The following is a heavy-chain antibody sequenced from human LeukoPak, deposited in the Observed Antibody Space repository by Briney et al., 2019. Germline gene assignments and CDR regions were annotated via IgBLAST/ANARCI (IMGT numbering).Heavy chain of an antibody. CDR3: ARGTSGTTAYYYYMDV. CDR1: GFTVSRNY. Sequence: QPGGSLRLSCAASGFTVSRNYMNWVRQAPGKGLEWVSIIYSGGRTYYADSVKGRFTISRDNSKNILYLQMNSLRAEDTAVYYCARGTSGTTAYYYYMDVWGKGTTVTISS. J-gene: IGHJ6*03. CDR2: IYSGGRT. D-gene: IGHD1-1*01. V-gene: IGHV3-53*01.